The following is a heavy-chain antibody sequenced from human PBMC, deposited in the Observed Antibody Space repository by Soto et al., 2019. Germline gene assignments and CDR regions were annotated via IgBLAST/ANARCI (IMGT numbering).Heavy chain of an antibody. CDR3: ARVPSP. J-gene: IGHJ5*02. CDR1: GGSISSYY. CDR2: IYHSGNT. V-gene: IGHV4-59*12. Sequence: SETLSLTCTVSGGSISSYYWSWIRQPPGKGLEWIGYIYHSGNTYYNPSLKSRVTISVDRSKNQLSLKLSSVTAADTAVYYCARVPSPWGQGTLVTVSS.